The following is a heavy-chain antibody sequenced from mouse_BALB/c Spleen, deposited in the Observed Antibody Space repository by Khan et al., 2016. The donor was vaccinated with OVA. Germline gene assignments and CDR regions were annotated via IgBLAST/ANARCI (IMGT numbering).Heavy chain of an antibody. D-gene: IGHD2-14*01. CDR2: IIYTGYT. J-gene: IGHJ3*01. Sequence: EVQLQESGPSLVKPSQTLSLTCSVTGDSITSGYWNWLRKFPGNKLEYMGYIIYTGYTYYNPSLKSRISITRHTSENQYYLQLSSLTDEDTAKCYCARSTYRYAFVYWGQGTLVTVSA. CDR3: ARSTYRYAFVY. CDR1: GDSITSGY. V-gene: IGHV3-8*02.